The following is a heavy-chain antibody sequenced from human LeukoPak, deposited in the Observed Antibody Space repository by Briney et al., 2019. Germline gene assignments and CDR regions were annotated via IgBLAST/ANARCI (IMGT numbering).Heavy chain of an antibody. Sequence: SEILSLTCTVSGDSISGYYWSWIRQPPGQGLEWIGYIHYSGSTNYNPSLKGRVTISLDMSKNQFSLKLNSMTAADTAVYYCAREGQWLPDWFDPWGQGTLVTVSS. J-gene: IGHJ5*02. CDR2: IHYSGST. CDR1: GDSISGYY. D-gene: IGHD6-19*01. V-gene: IGHV4-59*01. CDR3: AREGQWLPDWFDP.